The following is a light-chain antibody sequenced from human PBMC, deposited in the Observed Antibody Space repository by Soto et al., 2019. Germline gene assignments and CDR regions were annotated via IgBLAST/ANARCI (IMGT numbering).Light chain of an antibody. CDR2: EVT. J-gene: IGLJ2*01. Sequence: QPVLTQPASVSGSPGQSITISCTGTVSDVGGYNHVSWYQQHPGEAPKLMIYEVTNRPSGVSNRFSGSKSGNTASLTISGLQAEDEADYFCSSYTSSTTLVFGGGTKVTVL. CDR1: VSDVGGYNH. CDR3: SSYTSSTTLV. V-gene: IGLV2-14*01.